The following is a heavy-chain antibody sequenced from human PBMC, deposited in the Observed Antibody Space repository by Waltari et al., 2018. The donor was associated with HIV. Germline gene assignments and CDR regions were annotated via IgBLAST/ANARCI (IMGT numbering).Heavy chain of an antibody. V-gene: IGHV3-48*03. CDR1: GFTFSSYE. CDR3: ARDYYDSGGLDTFDI. J-gene: IGHJ3*02. CDR2: ISGSGSLI. Sequence: EVQLVESGGGLVQPGGSLRLPCAASGFTFSSYEMNWVRQPPGKGLEWLSYISGSGSLIYYADSVKGRVTISRDNAKNSLYLQMSSLRAEDTAVYYCARDYYDSGGLDTFDIWGQGTMVTVSS. D-gene: IGHD3-22*01.